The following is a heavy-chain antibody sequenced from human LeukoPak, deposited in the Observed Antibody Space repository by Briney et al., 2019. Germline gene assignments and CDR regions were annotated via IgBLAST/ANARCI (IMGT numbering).Heavy chain of an antibody. CDR3: ARYASLTIFGVAGEAFDI. Sequence: SETLSLTCTVSGGSISSSSYYWGWIRQPPGKGLEWIGRIYTSGSTNYNPSLKSRVTISVDTSKNQFSLKLSSVTAADTAVYYCARYASLTIFGVAGEAFDIWGQGTMVTVSS. D-gene: IGHD3-3*01. V-gene: IGHV4-39*07. CDR2: IYTSGST. J-gene: IGHJ3*02. CDR1: GGSISSSSYY.